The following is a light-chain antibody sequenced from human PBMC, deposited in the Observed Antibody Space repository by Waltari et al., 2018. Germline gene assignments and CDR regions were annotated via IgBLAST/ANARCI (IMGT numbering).Light chain of an antibody. Sequence: QSALTQPASVSGSPGQSITISCTGTHRDCGTSPLVSWYQHHPSEAPKLIIYDANKRPSGVSSRFSGSKSGNTASLTISGLQAEDEADYYCCSYARTNTLYVFGTGTKVTVL. J-gene: IGLJ1*01. CDR1: HRDCGTSPL. CDR3: CSYARTNTLYV. CDR2: DAN. V-gene: IGLV2-23*01.